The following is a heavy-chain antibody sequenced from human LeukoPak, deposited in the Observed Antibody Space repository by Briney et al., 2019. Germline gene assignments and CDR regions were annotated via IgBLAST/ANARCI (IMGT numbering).Heavy chain of an antibody. Sequence: ASVKVSCKASGYTFTSYGISWVRQAPGQGLEWMGWISAYNGNTNYAQKLQGRVTMTTDTSTSTAYMELRSLRSDDTAVYYCARKGYCSSTSCPPFEYYYYYMDVWGKGTTVTVSS. CDR1: GYTFTSYG. CDR3: ARKGYCSSTSCPPFEYYYYYMDV. J-gene: IGHJ6*03. V-gene: IGHV1-18*01. D-gene: IGHD2-2*01. CDR2: ISAYNGNT.